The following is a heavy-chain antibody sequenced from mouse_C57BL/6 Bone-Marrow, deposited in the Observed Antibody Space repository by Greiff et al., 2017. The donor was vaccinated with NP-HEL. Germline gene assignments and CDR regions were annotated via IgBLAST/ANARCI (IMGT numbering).Heavy chain of an antibody. Sequence: EVQLQQSGPELVKPGASVKIPCKASGYTFTDYNMDWVKQSHGKSLEWIGDINPNNGGTIYNQKFKGKATLTVDKSSSPAYMELRSLTSADTAVYYCARYDGKYPFAYWGQGTLVTVSA. CDR3: ARYDGKYPFAY. V-gene: IGHV1-18*01. J-gene: IGHJ3*01. CDR2: INPNNGGT. D-gene: IGHD2-1*01. CDR1: GYTFTDYN.